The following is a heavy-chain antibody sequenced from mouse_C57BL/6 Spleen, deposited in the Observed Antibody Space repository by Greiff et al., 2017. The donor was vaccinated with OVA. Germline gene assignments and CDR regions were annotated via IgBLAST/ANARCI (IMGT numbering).Heavy chain of an antibody. V-gene: IGHV2-3*01. CDR1: GFSLTSYG. Sequence: VKLVESGPGLVAPSQSLSITCTVSGFSLTSYGVSWVRQPPGKGLEWLGVIWGDGGTNYYSALISSLAISKDHSKRQVFLRLNSLHTDDTATYYCAGSLTQVAMDYWGQGTSVTVSS. J-gene: IGHJ4*01. CDR2: IWGDGGT. CDR3: AGSLTQVAMDY. D-gene: IGHD6-2*01.